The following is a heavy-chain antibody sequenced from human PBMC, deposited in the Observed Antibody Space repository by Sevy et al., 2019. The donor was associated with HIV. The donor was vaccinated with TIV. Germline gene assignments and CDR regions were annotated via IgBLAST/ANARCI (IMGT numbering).Heavy chain of an antibody. D-gene: IGHD3-22*01. J-gene: IGHJ4*02. CDR3: ASNYYDSSGYSE. CDR1: GFTFSSYW. CDR2: INSDGSST. V-gene: IGHV3-74*01. Sequence: GGSLRLSCAASGFTFSSYWMHWVRQAPGKGLVWVSRINSDGSSTSYADSVKGRFTISRDNAKNTLYLQMNSLRAEDTAVYYCASNYYDSSGYSEWGQGTLVTVSS.